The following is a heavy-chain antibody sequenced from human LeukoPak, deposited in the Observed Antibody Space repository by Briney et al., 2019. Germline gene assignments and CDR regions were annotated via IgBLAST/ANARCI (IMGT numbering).Heavy chain of an antibody. CDR3: ARDHPQYSSGWQPYYFDY. D-gene: IGHD6-19*01. Sequence: PGGSLRLSCAASGFTFSDYYMSWIRQAPGKGLEWVSYISSSGSTIYYADSVKGRFTISRDNAKNSLYLQMNSLRAEDTAVYYCARDHPQYSSGWQPYYFDYWGQGTLVTVSS. J-gene: IGHJ4*02. CDR2: ISSSGSTI. CDR1: GFTFSDYY. V-gene: IGHV3-11*04.